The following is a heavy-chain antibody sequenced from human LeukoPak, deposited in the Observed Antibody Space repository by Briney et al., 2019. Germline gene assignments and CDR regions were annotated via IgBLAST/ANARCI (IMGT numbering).Heavy chain of an antibody. Sequence: PGASLRLSCTASGFTFASYAMSWVRQAPGKGLEWVSTITGSGGTTLYADSVKGRFTISRDNSKNTLYLQMNSLRAEDTAIYYCAKRSVTALYYFDYWGQGTLATVSS. V-gene: IGHV3-23*01. J-gene: IGHJ4*02. CDR3: AKRSVTALYYFDY. CDR2: ITGSGGTT. CDR1: GFTFASYA. D-gene: IGHD2-21*02.